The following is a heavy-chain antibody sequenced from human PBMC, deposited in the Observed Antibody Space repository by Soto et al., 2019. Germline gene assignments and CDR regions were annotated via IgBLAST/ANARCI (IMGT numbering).Heavy chain of an antibody. D-gene: IGHD6-13*01. CDR1: GFTFSNYA. CDR2: ISDSGGRT. V-gene: IGHV3-23*01. Sequence: PGGSLRLSCAASGFTFSNYAMSWVRQAPGKGLEWDSGISDSGGRTYYADSVKGRFTISRDNSKKTLYLQMNSLRAEDTAIYYCAKDASSSSWPQSFDYWGQGTLVTVSS. J-gene: IGHJ4*02. CDR3: AKDASSSSWPQSFDY.